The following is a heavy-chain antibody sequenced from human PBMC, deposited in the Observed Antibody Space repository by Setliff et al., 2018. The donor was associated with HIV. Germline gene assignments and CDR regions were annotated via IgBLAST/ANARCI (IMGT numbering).Heavy chain of an antibody. CDR2: LIPIFGTA. D-gene: IGHD6-19*01. Sequence: ASVKVSCKASGGTFSSYAISWVRQAPGQGLEWMGGLIPIFGTANYAQKFQGRVTITADESTSTAYMELSSLRSEDTAVYYCARDRYSSGWSWFDPWGQGTLVTVSS. CDR1: GGTFSSYA. J-gene: IGHJ5*02. V-gene: IGHV1-69*13. CDR3: ARDRYSSGWSWFDP.